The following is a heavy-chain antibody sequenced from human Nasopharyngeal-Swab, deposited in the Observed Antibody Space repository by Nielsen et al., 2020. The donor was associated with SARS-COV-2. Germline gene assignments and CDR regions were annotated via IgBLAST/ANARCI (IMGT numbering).Heavy chain of an antibody. Sequence: GGSLRLSCAASRFLSSDYYMSCIRQAPGKGLEWVAYISSDRSIYTFYADSVKGRFTISRDTAKNSLSLQMDSLRVEDTAVYFCARVEDNFGDYIDYWGQGTLVAVSS. J-gene: IGHJ4*02. V-gene: IGHV3-11*06. CDR1: RFLSSDYY. CDR2: ISSDRSIYT. CDR3: ARVEDNFGDYIDY. D-gene: IGHD4-17*01.